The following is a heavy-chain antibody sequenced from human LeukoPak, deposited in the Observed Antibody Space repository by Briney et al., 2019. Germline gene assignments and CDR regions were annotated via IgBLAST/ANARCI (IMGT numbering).Heavy chain of an antibody. CDR2: ISSSGSTI. CDR3: AEIAINMIGGV. V-gene: IGHV3-48*03. D-gene: IGHD3-10*02. CDR1: GFTFSSYE. Sequence: GGSLRLSCAASGFTFSSYEMNWVRQAPGKGLEWVSYISSSGSTIYYADSVKGRFTISRDNAKNSLYLQMNSLRAEDTAVYYCAEIAINMIGGVWGKGTTVTLSS. J-gene: IGHJ6*03.